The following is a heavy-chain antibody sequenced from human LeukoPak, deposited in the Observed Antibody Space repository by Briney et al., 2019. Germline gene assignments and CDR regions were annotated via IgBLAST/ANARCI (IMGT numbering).Heavy chain of an antibody. D-gene: IGHD3-22*01. CDR3: ARVANSGYSWYYFDY. CDR1: GGSVSSCSYY. Sequence: PSDTLSLTCTVSGGSVSSCSYYWIWIRHPPGNGLEGSMYIYYSGSTNDNPSLKRRVTISVDTSKDRFPLKLSSAPPANTAVYYCARVANSGYSWYYFDYWGQPTLATASS. V-gene: IGHV4-61*01. J-gene: IGHJ4*02. CDR2: IYYSGST.